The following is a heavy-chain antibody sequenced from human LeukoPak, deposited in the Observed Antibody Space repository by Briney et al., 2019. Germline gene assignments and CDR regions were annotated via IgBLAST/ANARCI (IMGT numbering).Heavy chain of an antibody. Sequence: GASVKVSCKASGYTFTSYDINWVRQATGQGLERMGWMNPNSGNTGSAQKFQDRVTMTRNTSISTAYMELSSLRSEDTAVYYCARGAYCSGGSCYRPFDYWGQGTLVTVSS. V-gene: IGHV1-8*01. CDR3: ARGAYCSGGSCYRPFDY. D-gene: IGHD2-15*01. CDR1: GYTFTSYD. CDR2: MNPNSGNT. J-gene: IGHJ4*02.